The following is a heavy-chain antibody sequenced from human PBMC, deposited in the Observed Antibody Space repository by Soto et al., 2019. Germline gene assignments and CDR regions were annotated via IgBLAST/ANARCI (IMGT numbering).Heavy chain of an antibody. V-gene: IGHV1-18*01. D-gene: IGHD3-10*01. Sequence: HLVQSGPEVKKPGASITVSCKTSGVTFTNFGLSWGRQAPGQGLEWMGWIATYNTNRNYAQKFQGRLTLSTDTSTSTAYMELKSLGYDDTAIYYCARVVRGVVNWFDPWGQGTLVTVSS. CDR2: IATYNTNR. CDR1: GVTFTNFG. CDR3: ARVVRGVVNWFDP. J-gene: IGHJ5*02.